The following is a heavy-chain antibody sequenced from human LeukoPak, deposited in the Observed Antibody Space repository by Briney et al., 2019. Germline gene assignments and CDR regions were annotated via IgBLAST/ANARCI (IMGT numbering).Heavy chain of an antibody. CDR2: INPSCCSP. J-gene: IGHJ4*02. CDR3: ARVRTDYCSGGSCYSYRIEDDY. CDR1: VYTFTSYH. D-gene: IGHD2-15*01. Sequence: ASVNVSCKATVYTFTSYHLHWVRQPPGQGLDWMGIINPSCCSPTFTQKFQGRVTMTRDTSTSTVYMELRSLRSDDTAVYYCARVRTDYCSGGSCYSYRIEDDYWGQGTLVTVSS. V-gene: IGHV1-46*01.